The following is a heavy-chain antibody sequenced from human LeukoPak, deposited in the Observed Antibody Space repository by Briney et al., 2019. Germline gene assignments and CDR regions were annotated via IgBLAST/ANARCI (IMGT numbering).Heavy chain of an antibody. CDR3: AGYYDILTGYYKGGWFDP. J-gene: IGHJ5*02. Sequence: ASVKVSCKASGYTFTSYGISWVRQAPGQGLEWMGWISAYNGNTNYAQKLQGRVTMTTDTSTSTAYMELRSLRSDDTAVYYCAGYYDILTGYYKGGWFDPWGQGTLVTVSS. V-gene: IGHV1-18*01. CDR1: GYTFTSYG. CDR2: ISAYNGNT. D-gene: IGHD3-9*01.